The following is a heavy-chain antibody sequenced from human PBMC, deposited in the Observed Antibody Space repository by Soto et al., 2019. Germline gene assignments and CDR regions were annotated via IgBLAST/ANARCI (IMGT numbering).Heavy chain of an antibody. V-gene: IGHV5-51*01. CDR1: GYSFTSYW. J-gene: IGHJ6*02. Sequence: GESLKISCKGSGYSFTSYWIGWVRQMPGKGLEWMGIIYPGDSDTRYSPSFQGQVAISADKSISTAYLQWSSPKASDTAMYYCARLPVRSSTSHGMDVWGQGTTVTVSS. CDR3: ARLPVRSSTSHGMDV. D-gene: IGHD2-2*01. CDR2: IYPGDSDT.